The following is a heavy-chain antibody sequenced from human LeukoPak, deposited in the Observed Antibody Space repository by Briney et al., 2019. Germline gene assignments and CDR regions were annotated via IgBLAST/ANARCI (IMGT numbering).Heavy chain of an antibody. CDR1: GGTFSSYA. CDR2: MNPNSGNT. J-gene: IGHJ5*02. CDR3: ASRAVRVRSSSWYSWFDP. Sequence: GASVKVSCKASGGTFSSYAISWVRQATGQGLEWMGWMNPNSGNTGYAQKFQGRVTMTRNTSISTAYMELSSLRSEDTAVYYCASRAVRVRSSSWYSWFDPWGQGTLVTVSS. V-gene: IGHV1-8*02. D-gene: IGHD6-13*01.